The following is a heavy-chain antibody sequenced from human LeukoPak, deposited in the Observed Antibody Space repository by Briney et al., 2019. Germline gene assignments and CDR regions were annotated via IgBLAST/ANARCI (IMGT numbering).Heavy chain of an antibody. CDR2: IKQDGSEK. J-gene: IGHJ5*02. V-gene: IGHV3-7*01. Sequence: GGSLRLSCAASGFTFSSYWMSWVRQAPGKGLEWVANIKQDGSEKYYVDSVKGRFTISRDNAKNSLYLQMNSLRAEDTSVYYCARGGRVAENWFDPWGQGTLVTVSS. CDR3: ARGGRVAENWFDP. CDR1: GFTFSSYW. D-gene: IGHD2-15*01.